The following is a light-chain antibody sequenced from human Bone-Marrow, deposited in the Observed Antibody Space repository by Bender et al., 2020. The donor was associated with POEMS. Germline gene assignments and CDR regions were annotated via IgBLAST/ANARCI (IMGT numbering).Light chain of an antibody. V-gene: IGLV1-47*02. J-gene: IGLJ2*01. CDR3: AGWDDRLSGVV. Sequence: QSVLTQPPSASGSPGQRVTISCSGGDSNIGANYVHWYQQVPGTAPKLLVHTNNQRPSGVPDRFSGSKSGTSASLAISGLRSEDEADYYCAGWDDRLSGVVFGGGTKVTVL. CDR2: TNN. CDR1: DSNIGANY.